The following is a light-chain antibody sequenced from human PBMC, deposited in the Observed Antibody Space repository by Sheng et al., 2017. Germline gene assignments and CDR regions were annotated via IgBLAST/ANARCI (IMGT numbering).Light chain of an antibody. Sequence: EIVMTQSPATLSVSPGERVTFSCRASQDVSSSVAWYQHKPGQAPRLLIYGASKRETGIPARFSGSGSGTEFILTISSLQSEDFAVYYCQHYSGWPPYSFGQGTKLEI. V-gene: IGKV3-15*01. CDR1: QDVSSS. CDR2: GAS. J-gene: IGKJ2*03. CDR3: QHYSGWPPYS.